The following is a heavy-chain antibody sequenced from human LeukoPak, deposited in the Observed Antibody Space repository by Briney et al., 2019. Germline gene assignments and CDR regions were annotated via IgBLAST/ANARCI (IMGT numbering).Heavy chain of an antibody. CDR2: ISEYNGNT. CDR3: ARGWSSSWYVDY. D-gene: IGHD6-13*01. J-gene: IGHJ4*02. Sequence: ASVKVSCKASGYTFTNYVITWVRQAPGQGLEWMGWISEYNGNTNYAQKLQGRVTMTTDTSTSTAYMELRSLRSDDTAVYYCARGWSSSWYVDYWGQGTLVTVSS. V-gene: IGHV1-18*01. CDR1: GYTFTNYV.